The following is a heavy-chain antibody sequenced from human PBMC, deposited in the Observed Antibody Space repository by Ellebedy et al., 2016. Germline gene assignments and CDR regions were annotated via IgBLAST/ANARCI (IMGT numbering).Heavy chain of an antibody. D-gene: IGHD3-10*01. CDR3: AISIDRGVINVYYYGMDV. V-gene: IGHV3-21*01. Sequence: GGSLRLSXIASGFTFSSYSMNWVRQAPGKGLEWVSFIASRSRYIEYADSVKGRFTISRDNAKNSVYLEMDSLRAEDTAVYFCAISIDRGVINVYYYGMDVWGQGTTVTVSS. J-gene: IGHJ6*02. CDR1: GFTFSSYS. CDR2: IASRSRYI.